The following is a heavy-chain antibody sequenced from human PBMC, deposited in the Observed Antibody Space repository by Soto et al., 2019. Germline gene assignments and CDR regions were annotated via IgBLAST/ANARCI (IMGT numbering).Heavy chain of an antibody. V-gene: IGHV3-53*01. J-gene: IGHJ4*02. Sequence: EVQLVESGGGLIQPGGSLRLSCAASGFTVSSHYMSWVRQAPGKGLEWVSVIYSGGDTYYADSVKGRFIISRDISKNTLYLQMNSLRAEDTAVYYCARGRTLDYGDYFDSWGQGTLVTVSS. CDR2: IYSGGDT. CDR3: ARGRTLDYGDYFDS. CDR1: GFTVSSHY. D-gene: IGHD4-17*01.